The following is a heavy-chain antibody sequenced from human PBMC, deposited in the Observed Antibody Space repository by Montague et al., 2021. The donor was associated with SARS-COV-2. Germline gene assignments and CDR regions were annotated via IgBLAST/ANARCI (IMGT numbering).Heavy chain of an antibody. D-gene: IGHD6-19*01. CDR2: TYYRSKWYN. J-gene: IGHJ6*02. Sequence: CAISGDSVSSNRAAWNWIRRSPSRGLEWLGRTYYRSKWYNEYAVSVNSRITINSDTSKNQFSLQVNSVTPEDTAVYYCARGADRYYFYGMDVWGQGTTVTVSS. CDR3: ARGADRYYFYGMDV. V-gene: IGHV6-1*01. CDR1: GDSVSSNRAA.